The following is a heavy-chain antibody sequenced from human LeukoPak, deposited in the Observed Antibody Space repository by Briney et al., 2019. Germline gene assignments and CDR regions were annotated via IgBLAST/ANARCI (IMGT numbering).Heavy chain of an antibody. CDR3: ARDNYCIDY. Sequence: ASVKVSCTASGYTFTSYLIHWVRQAPGQGLEWMGWINTGSGERKYLQKFQDRVTITRDTSASTAFMELSSLRSEDTALYYCARDNYCIDYWGQGTLVTVSS. D-gene: IGHD3-10*01. V-gene: IGHV1-3*04. J-gene: IGHJ4*02. CDR2: INTGSGER. CDR1: GYTFTSYL.